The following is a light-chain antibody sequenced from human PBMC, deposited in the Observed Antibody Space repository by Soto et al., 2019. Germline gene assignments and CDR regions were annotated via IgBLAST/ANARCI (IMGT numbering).Light chain of an antibody. CDR1: QNIVKY. V-gene: IGKV1-39*01. Sequence: DIQMTQSPSSLSASVGDRVTITCRASQNIVKYLNWYQQTPGQAPKLLIYGASRLESGVPSRFSSLGSGTFFTLTISSLQPEDFAIYYCQQSYSNLYTFGQGTRLEI. J-gene: IGKJ2*01. CDR2: GAS. CDR3: QQSYSNLYT.